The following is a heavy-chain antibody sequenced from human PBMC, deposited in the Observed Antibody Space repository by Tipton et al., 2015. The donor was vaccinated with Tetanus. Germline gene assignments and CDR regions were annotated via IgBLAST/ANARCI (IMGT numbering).Heavy chain of an antibody. Sequence: QVQLVQSGVEVKEPGASVKVSCKASGYTFTTNGISWVRQAPGQGLEWMGWISANSGNTKYAQKFQGRVTMTTGTPTSTVYMELRSLRSEDTAVYYCARGYSSGWYIFDYWGQGTLVTVSS. CDR2: ISANSGNT. J-gene: IGHJ4*02. CDR1: GYTFTTNG. CDR3: ARGYSSGWYIFDY. D-gene: IGHD6-19*01. V-gene: IGHV1-18*01.